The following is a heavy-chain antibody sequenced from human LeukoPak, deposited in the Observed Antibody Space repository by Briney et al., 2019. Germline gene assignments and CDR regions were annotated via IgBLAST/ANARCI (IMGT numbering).Heavy chain of an antibody. Sequence: GGSLRLSCAASGLTFSSNGMTCVRQAPGKGMEWVTGISDGGDTTYDAGSVKGRFTVSRDNSKNILYLQMNSLRAEDTAIYYCAKTQGFFDHWGQGSLVTVSS. CDR1: GLTFSSNG. CDR2: ISDGGDTT. CDR3: AKTQGFFDH. J-gene: IGHJ4*02. V-gene: IGHV3-23*01.